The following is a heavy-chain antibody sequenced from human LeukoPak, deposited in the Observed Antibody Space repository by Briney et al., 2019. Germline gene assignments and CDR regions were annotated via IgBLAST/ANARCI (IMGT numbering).Heavy chain of an antibody. CDR2: IGGSGGGT. CDR3: AALDHGHDY. CDR1: GFTFSTYG. V-gene: IGHV3-23*01. J-gene: IGHJ4*02. Sequence: GGSLRLSCAASGFTFSTYGMSWVRQAPGKGLEWVSAIGGSGGGTYYADSVKGRFTISRDNAKNTLYLQMNSLRAEDTAMYYCAALDHGHDYWGQGTLVSVST.